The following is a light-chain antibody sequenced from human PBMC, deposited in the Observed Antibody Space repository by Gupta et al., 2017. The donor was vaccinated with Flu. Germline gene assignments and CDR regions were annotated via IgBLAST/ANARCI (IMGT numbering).Light chain of an antibody. CDR2: GKN. J-gene: IGLJ1*01. V-gene: IGLV1-40*01. CDR1: STNIGAGYD. CDR3: QSYETSRSGSYV. Sequence: ISCTGSSTNIGAGYDVNCYEQRPETATNILLYGKNNRRSGGPAGGSGSKSGTSASLAITGLQAEEEADYYCQSYETSRSGSYVFGTGTKVTVL.